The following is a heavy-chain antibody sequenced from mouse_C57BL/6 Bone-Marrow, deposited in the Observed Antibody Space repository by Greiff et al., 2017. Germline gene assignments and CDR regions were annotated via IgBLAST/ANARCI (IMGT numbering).Heavy chain of an antibody. V-gene: IGHV1-62-2*01. CDR3: SRDGRQLRRVDYFDY. J-gene: IGHJ2*01. CDR2: FYPGSGSI. D-gene: IGHD3-2*02. Sequence: QVQLQQSGAELVKPGASVKLSCKASGYTFTEYTIHWVKQRSGQGLEWIGWFYPGSGSIKYNEKFKDKATLTADKSSSTAYMALSRLTSEDSAVYVCSRDGRQLRRVDYFDYWGQGTTLTVSS. CDR1: GYTFTEYT.